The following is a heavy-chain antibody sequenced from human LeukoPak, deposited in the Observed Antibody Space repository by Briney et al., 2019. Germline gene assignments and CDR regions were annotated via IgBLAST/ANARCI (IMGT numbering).Heavy chain of an antibody. CDR2: IHHGGRI. D-gene: IGHD3-16*02. CDR3: ARSHDHLWGNYPDY. Sequence: SETLSLTCDVSGGSIDSTNWWNWVRQPPGKGLEWIGEIHHGGRINYNPSLKSRVTLAVDKSKNQFSLRLNSVTAADTAMYYCARSHDHLWGNYPDYWGQGTLVTVSS. CDR1: GGSIDSTNW. V-gene: IGHV4/OR15-8*01. J-gene: IGHJ4*02.